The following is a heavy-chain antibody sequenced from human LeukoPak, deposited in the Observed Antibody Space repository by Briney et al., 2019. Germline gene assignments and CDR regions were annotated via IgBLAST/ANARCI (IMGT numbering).Heavy chain of an antibody. J-gene: IGHJ4*02. CDR3: ARVSTEGGYFDY. CDR2: ISTYNRNT. CDR1: GGTFSSYA. D-gene: IGHD1-14*01. Sequence: ASVKVSCKASGGTFSSYAISWVRQAPGQGLEWMGWISTYNRNTNYAQKLQGRVTMTTDTSTTTAYMELRSLRSDDTAVYYCARVSTEGGYFDYWGQGTLVTVSS. V-gene: IGHV1-18*01.